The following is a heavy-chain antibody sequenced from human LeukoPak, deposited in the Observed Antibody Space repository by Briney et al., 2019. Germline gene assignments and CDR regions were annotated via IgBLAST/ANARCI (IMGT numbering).Heavy chain of an antibody. CDR3: ARDTIYGDYVHYY. J-gene: IGHJ4*02. Sequence: GASVKVSCKASGGTFSSYAISWVRQAPGQGLEWMGGIIPIFGTANYAQKFQGRVTITADESTSTAYMELSSLRSEDTAVYYCARDTIYGDYVHYYWGQGTQVTVSS. D-gene: IGHD4-17*01. V-gene: IGHV1-69*13. CDR1: GGTFSSYA. CDR2: IIPIFGTA.